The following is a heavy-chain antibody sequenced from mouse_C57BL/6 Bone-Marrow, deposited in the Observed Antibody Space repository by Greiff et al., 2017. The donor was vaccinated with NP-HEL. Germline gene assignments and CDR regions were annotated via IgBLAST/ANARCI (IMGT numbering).Heavy chain of an antibody. CDR3: AKYYGSSWYFDV. CDR1: GYTFTSYW. Sequence: QVQLQQSGAELVKPGASVKMSCKASGYTFTSYWITWVKQRPGQGLEWIGDIYPGSGSTNYNEKFKSKATLTVDTSSSTAYMQLSSLTSEDSAVYYCAKYYGSSWYFDVWGTGTTVTVSS. D-gene: IGHD1-1*01. V-gene: IGHV1-55*01. J-gene: IGHJ1*03. CDR2: IYPGSGST.